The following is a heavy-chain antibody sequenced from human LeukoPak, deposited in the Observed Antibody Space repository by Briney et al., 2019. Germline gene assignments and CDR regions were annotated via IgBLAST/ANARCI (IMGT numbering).Heavy chain of an antibody. CDR3: ARGRPHYYVSGAHRGKFDP. J-gene: IGHJ5*02. CDR1: GWTFRGYY. V-gene: IGHV4-34*01. Sequence: SETLSLTCAVYGWTFRGYYWSWIRQPPGKGLEWMGEINHSGSTNYNPSLKSRVTISVDTSKNQFSLKLSSVTAADTAVYYCARGRPHYYVSGAHRGKFDPWDQGTLVTVSS. D-gene: IGHD3-10*02. CDR2: INHSGST.